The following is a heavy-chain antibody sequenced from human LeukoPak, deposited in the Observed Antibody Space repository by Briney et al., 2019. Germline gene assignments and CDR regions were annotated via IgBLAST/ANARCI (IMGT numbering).Heavy chain of an antibody. CDR1: GCTFSSCW. D-gene: IGHD3-3*01. V-gene: IGHV3-7*01. Sequence: GGSLRLSCAASGCTFSSCWMSWVRQAPGKGLEWVANIKQYGSGKYYVDSVKGRFTISTDNAKNSLYPQMNSLRAEYTALYYCARAATYYDLWSGYYANYYFDYWGQGTLVTVSS. CDR3: ARAATYYDLWSGYYANYYFDY. J-gene: IGHJ4*02. CDR2: IKQYGSGK.